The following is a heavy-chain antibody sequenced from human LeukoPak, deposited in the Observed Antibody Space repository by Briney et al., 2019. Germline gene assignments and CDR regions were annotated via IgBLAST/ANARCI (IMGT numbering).Heavy chain of an antibody. J-gene: IGHJ6*02. D-gene: IGHD3-10*01. CDR2: IYSGGST. V-gene: IGHV3-53*01. CDR3: ARGITMVRSRSYYYGMDV. Sequence: GGSLRLSCAASGFTVSSNYMSWVRQAPGKGLEWVSVIYSGGSTYYADSVKGRFTISRDNFKNTLYLQMNSLRAEDTAVYYCARGITMVRSRSYYYGMDVWGQGTTVTVSS. CDR1: GFTVSSNY.